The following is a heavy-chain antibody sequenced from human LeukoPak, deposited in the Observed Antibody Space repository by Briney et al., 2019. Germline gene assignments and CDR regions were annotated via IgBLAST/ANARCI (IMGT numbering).Heavy chain of an antibody. V-gene: IGHV3-48*01. CDR3: ARDGYCSSTTCLNWFDP. Sequence: GGSLRLSCAASGFTFSDYSMNWVRQAPGKGLEWVSYISSSSSTIYYADSVKGRFTISRDNAKNSLYLQMNSLRAEDTAVYYCARDGYCSSTTCLNWFDPWGQGTLVTVSS. J-gene: IGHJ5*02. CDR2: ISSSSSTI. CDR1: GFTFSDYS. D-gene: IGHD2-2*01.